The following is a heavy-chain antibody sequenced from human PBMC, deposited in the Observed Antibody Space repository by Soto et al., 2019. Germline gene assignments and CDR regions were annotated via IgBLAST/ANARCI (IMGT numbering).Heavy chain of an antibody. CDR2: IYYSGST. CDR1: GGSINSGGYY. J-gene: IGHJ4*02. Sequence: SETLSLTCTVSGGSINSGGYYWTWIRQHPGKGLEWIGYIYYSGSTYYNPSLKSRVAISVDTSKNQFSLKLSSVTAADTAVYYCAREFSRGHLDYWGQGTLVTVSS. CDR3: AREFSRGHLDY. V-gene: IGHV4-31*03. D-gene: IGHD3-10*01.